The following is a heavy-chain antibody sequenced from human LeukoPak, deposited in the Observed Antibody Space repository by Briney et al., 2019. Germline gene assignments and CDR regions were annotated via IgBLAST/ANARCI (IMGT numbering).Heavy chain of an antibody. D-gene: IGHD3-22*01. V-gene: IGHV3-15*01. CDR2: IKSKTDGGTT. J-gene: IGHJ4*02. CDR3: TRGRMNHYDSSGYWIDY. Sequence: GGSLRLSCAASGFTFSNAWMSWVRQAPGKGLEWVGRIKSKTDGGTTDYAAPVKGRFTISRDDSKNTLYLQMNSLKIEDTAVYYCTRGRMNHYDSSGYWIDYWGQGTLVTVSS. CDR1: GFTFSNAW.